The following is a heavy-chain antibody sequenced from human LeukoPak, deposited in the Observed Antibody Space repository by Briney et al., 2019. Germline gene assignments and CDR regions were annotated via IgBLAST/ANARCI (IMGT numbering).Heavy chain of an antibody. Sequence: ASVKVSCKASGYTFTGYYMHWVRQAPGQGLEWMGWISAYNGNTNYAQKLQGRVTMTTDTSTSTAYMELRSLRSDDTAVYYCARAQLLWFGESDYWGQGTLVTVSS. CDR3: ARAQLLWFGESDY. J-gene: IGHJ4*02. CDR1: GYTFTGYY. D-gene: IGHD3-10*01. CDR2: ISAYNGNT. V-gene: IGHV1-18*04.